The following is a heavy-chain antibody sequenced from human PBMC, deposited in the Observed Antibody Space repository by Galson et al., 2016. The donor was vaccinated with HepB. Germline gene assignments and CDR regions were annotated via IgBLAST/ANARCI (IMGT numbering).Heavy chain of an antibody. CDR1: GFTFSSND. CDR2: IGYAGDT. V-gene: IGHV3-13*01. CDR3: TRGGDTTGRHYYSGVDV. Sequence: SLRLSCAASGFTFSSNDMHWVRQGTGNGLEWVSGIGYAGDTYHPGSVKGRFTISRENTNNSSYLQMNSLGAGDTAVFYYTRGGDTTGRHYYSGVDVWGQGTPVTVSS. D-gene: IGHD5-18*01. J-gene: IGHJ6*02.